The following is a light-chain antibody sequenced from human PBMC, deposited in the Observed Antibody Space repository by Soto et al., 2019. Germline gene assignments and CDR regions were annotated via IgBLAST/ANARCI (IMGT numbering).Light chain of an antibody. CDR1: QGISSY. J-gene: IGKJ2*01. V-gene: IGKV1-8*01. CDR3: QQYYSYPYT. Sequence: AIRMTQSSSSFSASTGDRVTITCRASQGISSYLAWYQQKPGKAPKLLIYAASTLQSGVPSRFSGSGSGTDFTLTISCLQSEDFATYYCQQYYSYPYTFXQGTKVDIK. CDR2: AAS.